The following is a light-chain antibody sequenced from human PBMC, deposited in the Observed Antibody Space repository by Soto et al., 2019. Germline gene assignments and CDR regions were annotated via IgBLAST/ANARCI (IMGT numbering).Light chain of an antibody. CDR1: SSNIGSYYD. Sequence: QSALTQPASVSGAPGQRVTIPCTGSSSNIGSYYDVHWYQQLPGTVPKLLIYGDNNRPSGVPDRFSGSKSGTSASLAITGLQAEDEADYYCQSYDSSLSHVVFGGGTKLTVL. CDR3: QSYDSSLSHVV. J-gene: IGLJ2*01. V-gene: IGLV1-40*01. CDR2: GDN.